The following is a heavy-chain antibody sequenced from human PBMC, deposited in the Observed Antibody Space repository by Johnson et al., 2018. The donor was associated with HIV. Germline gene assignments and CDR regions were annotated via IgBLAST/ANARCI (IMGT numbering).Heavy chain of an antibody. CDR3: AKSGGRVFTFDPVAFDI. J-gene: IGHJ3*02. CDR1: GFTFSSYA. CDR2: ISGSGGST. V-gene: IGHV3-23*04. D-gene: IGHD3-16*01. Sequence: VQLVESGGGVVQPWGSLRLSCAASGFTFSSYAMSWVRQAPGKGLEWVSAISGSGGSTYYADSVKGRFTISRDNSKNTLYLQMNSLRAEDTAVYYCAKSGGRVFTFDPVAFDIWGQGTMVTVSS.